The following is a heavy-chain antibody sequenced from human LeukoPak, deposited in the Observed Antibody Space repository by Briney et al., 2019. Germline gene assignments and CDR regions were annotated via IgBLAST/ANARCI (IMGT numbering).Heavy chain of an antibody. V-gene: IGHV4-61*05. D-gene: IGHD4-23*01. CDR1: GGAIRSSSYY. Sequence: SETLSLTCTVSGGAIRSSSYYWGWIRQPPGKGLEWIGYIYYSGNTNYNPSLKSRVTIVLDTSKTQFSLRLYSVTAADTAVYYCVRLSVVSPHRYFDLWGRGTLVTVSS. CDR3: VRLSVVSPHRYFDL. J-gene: IGHJ2*01. CDR2: IYYSGNT.